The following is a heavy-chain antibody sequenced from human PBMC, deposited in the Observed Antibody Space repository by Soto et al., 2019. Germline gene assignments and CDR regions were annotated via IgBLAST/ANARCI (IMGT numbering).Heavy chain of an antibody. V-gene: IGHV3-11*01. J-gene: IGHJ2*01. Sequence: QVQLVESGGGLVKPGGSLRLSCAASGFTFSDYYMTWIRQAPGKGLEWVSYMGRRDGFIFYADSVKARFTISRDNAKNSLYLQMNSLRAEDTAIYYCARVVVVVATTRYWYFDLWGRGTLVTVSS. CDR1: GFTFSDYY. CDR2: MGRRDGFI. D-gene: IGHD2-15*01. CDR3: ARVVVVVATTRYWYFDL.